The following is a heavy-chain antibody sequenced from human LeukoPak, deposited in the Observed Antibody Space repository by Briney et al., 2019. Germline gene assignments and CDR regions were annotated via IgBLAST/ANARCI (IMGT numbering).Heavy chain of an antibody. CDR1: GFSFSTYA. J-gene: IGHJ4*02. CDR2: IVGGGGST. Sequence: GGSLRLSCEASGFSFSTYAMRWVRQAPGKGLEWVSGIVGGGGSTYYADSVKGRFTISRDNSKNMLYLQMNSLRAEDTAVYYCAKDLGRDYWGEGTLVTVSS. CDR3: AKDLGRDY. D-gene: IGHD3-16*01. V-gene: IGHV3-23*01.